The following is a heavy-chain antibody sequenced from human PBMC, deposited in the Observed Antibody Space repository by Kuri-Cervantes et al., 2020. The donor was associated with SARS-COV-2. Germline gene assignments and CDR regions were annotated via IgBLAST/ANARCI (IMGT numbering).Heavy chain of an antibody. D-gene: IGHD1-26*01. CDR2: IYTSGST. J-gene: IGHJ4*02. CDR1: GGSISSGSYY. CDR3: ARDRWELHDY. V-gene: IGHV4-61*02. Sequence: SETLSLSCTVSGGSISSGSYYWSWIRQPTGKGLEWIGRIYTSGSTNYNPSLKGRVTISVDTSKNQFSLKLSSVTAADTAVYYCARDRWELHDYWGQGTLVTVSS.